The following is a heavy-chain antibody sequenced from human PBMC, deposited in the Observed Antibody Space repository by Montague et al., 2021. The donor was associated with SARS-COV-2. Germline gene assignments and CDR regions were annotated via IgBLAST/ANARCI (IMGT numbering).Heavy chain of an antibody. CDR1: GGSLSGYY. CDR3: ARVPYRLLFVPRYYGMDV. V-gene: IGHV4-34*01. CDR2: ISHGGST. J-gene: IGHJ6*02. D-gene: IGHD2-2*01. Sequence: SETLSLTCAVYGGSLSGYYWSWIRQPPGEGLEWIAEISHGGSTSYNPSLKSRVTISVDTSKNQFSLKLSSATAAAAALYYCARVPYRLLFVPRYYGMDVWGQGTTVTVSS.